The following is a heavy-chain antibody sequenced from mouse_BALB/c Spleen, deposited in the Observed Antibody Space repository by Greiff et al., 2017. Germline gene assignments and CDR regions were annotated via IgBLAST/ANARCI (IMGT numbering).Heavy chain of an antibody. CDR3: ARESGNWYFDV. CDR2: ISSGGSYT. J-gene: IGHJ1*01. V-gene: IGHV5-9-4*01. Sequence: EVMLVESGGGLVKPGGSLKLSCAASGFTFSSYAMSWVRQSPEKRLEWVAEISSGGSYTYYPDTVTGRFTISRDNAKNTLYLEMSRLRSEDTAMYYCARESGNWYFDVWGAGTTVTVSS. CDR1: GFTFSSYA.